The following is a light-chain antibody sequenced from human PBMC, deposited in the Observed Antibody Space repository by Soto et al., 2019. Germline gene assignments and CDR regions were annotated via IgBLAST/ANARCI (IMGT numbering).Light chain of an antibody. V-gene: IGLV4-69*01. CDR1: SGHSNYA. Sequence: QLVLTQSPSASASLGASVKLTCTLSSGHSNYAIAWHQQQPEKGPRYLMKLNSDGSHSKGDGIPDRFSGSSSGAERYLTISSLPSEDEADYYCQTWATGIVVFGGGTKLTVL. CDR3: QTWATGIVV. J-gene: IGLJ2*01. CDR2: LNSDGSH.